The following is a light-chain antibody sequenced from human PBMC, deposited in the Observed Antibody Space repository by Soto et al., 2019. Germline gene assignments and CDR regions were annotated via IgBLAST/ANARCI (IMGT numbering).Light chain of an antibody. V-gene: IGLV7-43*01. CDR2: RTS. J-gene: IGLJ3*02. CDR1: TGAVTSDYY. CDR3: VLLYGGAWV. Sequence: QAVVTQEPSLTVSPGGTVTLTCALTTGAVTSDYYPNWFQRRPGQALRTLIYRTSNKHSWTPARFSGSLLGGKAALPLSGVQPEDEADYYCVLLYGGAWVFGGGTKVTVL.